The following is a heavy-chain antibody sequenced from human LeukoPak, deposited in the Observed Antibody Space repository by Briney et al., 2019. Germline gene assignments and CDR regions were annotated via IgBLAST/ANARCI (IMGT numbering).Heavy chain of an antibody. CDR1: GFTFSSYA. CDR3: AKDHITMIVVACYFDY. CDR2: ISGSGGST. D-gene: IGHD3-22*01. Sequence: GGSLRLSCAASGFTFSSYAMSWVRQAPGKGLEWVSAISGSGGSTYYADSVKGRFTISRDNSKNTLYLQMNSLRAEDTAVYYCAKDHITMIVVACYFDYWGQGTLVTVSS. J-gene: IGHJ4*02. V-gene: IGHV3-23*01.